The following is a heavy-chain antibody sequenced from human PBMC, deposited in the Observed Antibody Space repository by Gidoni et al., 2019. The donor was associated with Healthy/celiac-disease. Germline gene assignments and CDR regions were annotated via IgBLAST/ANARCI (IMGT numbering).Heavy chain of an antibody. CDR2: IDPGYSDT. CDR1: GYSFTRYW. V-gene: IGHV5-51*01. CDR3: ATVDRGYGSEASFDY. D-gene: IGHD3-10*01. Sequence: VQLVQSGAEVNKPVESLTISCKGSGYSFTRYWIGWVRQMPGKGLEWMGIIDPGYSDTRYSPSFQGQVTISAVKSISTAYLQWSSLKASDTAMYYCATVDRGYGSEASFDYWGQGTLVTVSS. J-gene: IGHJ4*02.